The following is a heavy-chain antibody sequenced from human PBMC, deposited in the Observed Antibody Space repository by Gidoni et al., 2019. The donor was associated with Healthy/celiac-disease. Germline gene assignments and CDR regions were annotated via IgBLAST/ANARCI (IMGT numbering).Heavy chain of an antibody. CDR3: AKDLGDTAMVPNWFDY. CDR1: GFTFSSYA. CDR2: ISGSGGST. D-gene: IGHD5-18*01. Sequence: EVQLLESGGGLVQPGGSLRLSCAASGFTFSSYAMSWVRQAPGKGLEWVSAISGSGGSTYYADSVKGRFTISRDNSKNTLYLQMNSLRAEDTAVYYCAKDLGDTAMVPNWFDYWGQGTLVTVSS. V-gene: IGHV3-23*01. J-gene: IGHJ4*02.